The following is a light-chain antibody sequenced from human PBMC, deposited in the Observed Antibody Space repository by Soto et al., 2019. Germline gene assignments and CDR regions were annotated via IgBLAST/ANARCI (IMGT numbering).Light chain of an antibody. Sequence: EILLTQSPATLSLSPGERATISCRTRQSVGSTYLAWYQEKPGQAPMLLIYEASRRATGIPDRFSGGGSGTDFTLTISRLEPQDFAVYYCQLFGSSPRYTFGQGTKLEI. CDR1: QSVGSTY. CDR2: EAS. CDR3: QLFGSSPRYT. J-gene: IGKJ2*01. V-gene: IGKV3-20*01.